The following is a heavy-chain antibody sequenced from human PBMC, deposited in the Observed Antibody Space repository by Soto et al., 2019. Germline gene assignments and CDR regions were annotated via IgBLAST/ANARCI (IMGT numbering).Heavy chain of an antibody. CDR1: GGSISSYY. CDR2: MDYSGST. Sequence: QVQLQESGPGLVKPSETLSLTCTVSGGSISSYYWSWIRQPPGKGLEWIAYMDYSGSTNYNPSLKSRVTISLDTSKNQFSLKLSSVTAADTAVYYCARCGDCSGGSCYSYYYYGMDVWGQGTTVTVSS. D-gene: IGHD2-15*01. V-gene: IGHV4-59*01. CDR3: ARCGDCSGGSCYSYYYYGMDV. J-gene: IGHJ6*02.